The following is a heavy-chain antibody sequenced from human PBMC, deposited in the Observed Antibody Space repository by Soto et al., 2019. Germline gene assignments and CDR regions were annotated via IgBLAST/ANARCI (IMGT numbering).Heavy chain of an antibody. CDR1: GDSISSYY. Sequence: QVQLQESGPGLVKPSETLSLTCTVSGDSISSYYWSWIRQPAGKGLEWVRRIYTRGSTNYNPSLRSRVTMSVATSKIQFALKLSSVAAADTAVYYWAREGPGGGSYAVRYFDLWGRGTLVTVSS. CDR2: IYTRGST. V-gene: IGHV4-4*07. D-gene: IGHD1-26*01. J-gene: IGHJ2*01. CDR3: AREGPGGGSYAVRYFDL.